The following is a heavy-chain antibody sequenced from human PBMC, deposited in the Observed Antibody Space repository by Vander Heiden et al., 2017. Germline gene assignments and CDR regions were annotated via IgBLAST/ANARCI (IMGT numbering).Heavy chain of an antibody. CDR2: IYSSGST. Sequence: QAQLQESGPGLVKPSQTLSLTSTVPDGSVSSGGYYWSWIRQHPGKGLEWIGYIYSSGSTYYNPSLKSRVTISVDTSKNQFSLKLSSVTAADTAVYYCAGAAAGIGCLDYWGQGTLVTVSS. V-gene: IGHV4-31*03. CDR3: AGAAAGIGCLDY. J-gene: IGHJ4*02. CDR1: DGSVSSGGYY. D-gene: IGHD6-13*01.